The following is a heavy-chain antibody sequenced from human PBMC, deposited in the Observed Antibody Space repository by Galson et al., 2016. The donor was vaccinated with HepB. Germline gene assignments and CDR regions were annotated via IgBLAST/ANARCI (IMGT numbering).Heavy chain of an antibody. V-gene: IGHV3-23*01. Sequence: SLRLSCAGSGFTFSNYAMCWVRQAPGKGLEWVSGTRRSGDKVYYADSVRGRFIISKDNSKNTLYMEMNSLTVDDTAMYYCAKDHPSAGWPAFDLWGQGTLVTVSS. CDR3: AKDHPSAGWPAFDL. CDR1: GFTFSNYA. D-gene: IGHD6-19*01. J-gene: IGHJ5*02. CDR2: TRRSGDKV.